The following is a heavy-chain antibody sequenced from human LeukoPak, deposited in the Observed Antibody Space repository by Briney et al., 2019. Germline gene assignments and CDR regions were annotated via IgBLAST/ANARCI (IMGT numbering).Heavy chain of an antibody. Sequence: RGSLRLSRAAPGLTFSDYYMSWIRQAPGKGLGWVSYISSSGSTIYYAESVKGRFTISRDNSKNALYLQLNSLRTEDAAVYYCAKCPLYMCRSSRYYYYMDVWGKGNTVSVSS. D-gene: IGHD6-6*01. V-gene: IGHV3-11*04. CDR3: AKCPLYMCRSSRYYYYMDV. CDR1: GLTFSDYY. CDR2: ISSSGSTI. J-gene: IGHJ6*03.